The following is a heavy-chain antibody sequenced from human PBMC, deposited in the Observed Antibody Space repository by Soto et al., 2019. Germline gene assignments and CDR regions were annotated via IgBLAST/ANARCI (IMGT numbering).Heavy chain of an antibody. CDR2: IYYSGST. J-gene: IGHJ4*02. V-gene: IGHV4-39*01. Sequence: SETLSLTCTVSGGYISSSSYYWGWIRQPPGKGLEWIGSIYYSGSTYYNPSLKSRVTISVDTSKNQFSLKLSSVIAADTAVYYCARQPREYCSSTSCYSFDYWGQGTLVTVSS. CDR3: ARQPREYCSSTSCYSFDY. CDR1: GGYISSSSYY. D-gene: IGHD2-2*01.